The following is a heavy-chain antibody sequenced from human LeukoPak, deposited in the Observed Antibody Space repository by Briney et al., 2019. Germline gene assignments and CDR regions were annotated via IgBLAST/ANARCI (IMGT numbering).Heavy chain of an antibody. J-gene: IGHJ4*02. CDR2: INSDGTTT. V-gene: IGHV3-74*01. D-gene: IGHD3-9*01. CDR1: GFIFSSYW. Sequence: PGESLRLSCAASGFIFSSYWMHWVRQIPGKGLVWVSRINSDGTTTNYADSVKGRFTISRDSAKNTVYLQMNSLTAEDTAVYYCARDMTGNVADYWGQGTLVTVSS. CDR3: ARDMTGNVADY.